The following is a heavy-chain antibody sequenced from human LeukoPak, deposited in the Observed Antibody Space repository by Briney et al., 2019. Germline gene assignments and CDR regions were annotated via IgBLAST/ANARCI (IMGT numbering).Heavy chain of an antibody. V-gene: IGHV3-33*06. D-gene: IGHD3-16*01. CDR2: IWYDGNNK. CDR1: GFIFSLYG. Sequence: GRSLRLSCAVSGFIFSLYGMHWVRQAPGKGLEWVAVIWYDGNNKHYADSVKGRFTISRDNSKNTVYLQMNTLRAEDTAVYYCVKDRMGDYHYYMDVWGKGTTVTVSS. J-gene: IGHJ6*03. CDR3: VKDRMGDYHYYMDV.